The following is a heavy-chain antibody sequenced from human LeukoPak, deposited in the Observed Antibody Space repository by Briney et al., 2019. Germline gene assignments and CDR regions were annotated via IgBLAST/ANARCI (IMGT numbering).Heavy chain of an antibody. CDR3: ARMVENWNPTSYSYYYYYMDV. J-gene: IGHJ6*03. CDR1: GATFSIYA. D-gene: IGHD3-10*01. CDR2: IFPIFGTA. V-gene: IGHV1-69*13. Sequence: ASVKVSCKASGATFSIYAISWVRQAPGQGLEWMGGIFPIFGTANYAQKFQGRVTITADESTSTDYMELSRLRSEDTAVYYCARMVENWNPTSYSYYYYYMDVWGKGTKVTVSS.